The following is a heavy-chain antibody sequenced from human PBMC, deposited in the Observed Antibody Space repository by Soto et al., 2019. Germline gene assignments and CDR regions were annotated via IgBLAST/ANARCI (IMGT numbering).Heavy chain of an antibody. CDR1: GFTFSSYA. D-gene: IGHD6-19*01. Sequence: HPGGSLRLSCAASGFTFSSYAMHWVRQAPGKGLEWVAVISYDGSNKYYADSVKGRFTISRDNSKNTLYLQMNSLRAEDTAVYYCARDPQWLVHVYFDYWGQGTLVTVSS. CDR3: ARDPQWLVHVYFDY. CDR2: ISYDGSNK. J-gene: IGHJ4*02. V-gene: IGHV3-30-3*01.